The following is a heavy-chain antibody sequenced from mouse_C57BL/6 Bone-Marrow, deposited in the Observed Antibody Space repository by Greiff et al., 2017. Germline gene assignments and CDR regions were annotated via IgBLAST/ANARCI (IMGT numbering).Heavy chain of an antibody. CDR1: GFNIKDDY. CDR3: TLIYDGYPFAY. D-gene: IGHD2-3*01. CDR2: IDPENGDT. V-gene: IGHV14-4*01. J-gene: IGHJ3*01. Sequence: VQLQQSGAELVRPGASVKLSCTASGFNIKDDYMHWVKQRPEQGLEWIGWIDPENGDTESASKFQGKATITADTSSNTAYLQLSSLTSEDTAVYYCTLIYDGYPFAYWGQGTLGTVSA.